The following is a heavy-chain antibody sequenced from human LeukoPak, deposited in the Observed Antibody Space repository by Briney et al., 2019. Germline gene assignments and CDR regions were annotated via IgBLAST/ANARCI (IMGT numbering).Heavy chain of an antibody. J-gene: IGHJ3*02. CDR3: ARDAGIVAFDI. CDR2: ISSSLNM. V-gene: IGHV3-21*01. D-gene: IGHD2-15*01. Sequence: AGGSLRLSCVASGFTFGGYTINWVRLAPGKGLEWVSSISSSLNMYFAESVKGRFTISRDSARNSVSLQPNSLRVEDTAVYDCARDAGIVAFDIWGQGTVVTVSS. CDR1: GFTFGGYT.